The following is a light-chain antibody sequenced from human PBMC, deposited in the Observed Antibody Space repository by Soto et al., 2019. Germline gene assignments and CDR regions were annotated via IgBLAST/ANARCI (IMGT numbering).Light chain of an antibody. Sequence: EIVLTQSPGTLSLSPGESATLSCSASQSISSKYLTWYQQKPGQAPRLLIYGASIRATGFPHGFSGSVSGTDFTLTLSRLAPEDSAVYNCQQLLTFGGGTKVEIK. CDR2: GAS. V-gene: IGKV3-20*01. CDR3: QQLLT. CDR1: QSISSKY. J-gene: IGKJ4*01.